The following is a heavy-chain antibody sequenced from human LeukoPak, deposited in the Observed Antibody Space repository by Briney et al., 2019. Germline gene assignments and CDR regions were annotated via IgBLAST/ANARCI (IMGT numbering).Heavy chain of an antibody. Sequence: ASVKVSCKASGYTFISYGINWVRRAPGQGLEWMGWISVINNANTRYAQNFQGRLTMTTDTSTTTAYMELRSLRSDDTAVYYCSREFPFCGADCFSGVFDIWGQGTMVTVS. J-gene: IGHJ3*02. CDR1: GYTFISYG. V-gene: IGHV1-18*01. D-gene: IGHD2-21*02. CDR3: SREFPFCGADCFSGVFDI. CDR2: ISVINNANT.